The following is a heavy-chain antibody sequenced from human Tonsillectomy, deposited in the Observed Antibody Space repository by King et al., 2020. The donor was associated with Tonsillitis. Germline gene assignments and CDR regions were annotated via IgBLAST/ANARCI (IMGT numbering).Heavy chain of an antibody. CDR1: GFTFSNAW. CDR2: IKSKTDGGTT. D-gene: IGHD3-22*01. J-gene: IGHJ1*01. Sequence: EVQLVESGGGLVKPGGSLRLSCAASGFTFSNAWMSWVRQAPGKGLEWVGRIKSKTDGGTTDYAAPVKGRFTISRDDSKNTLYLQMNSLKTEDTAVSYCATDLTDYFDTSGYYKSPRFEYFQHCGQGTLITVSS. V-gene: IGHV3-15*01. CDR3: ATDLTDYFDTSGYYKSPRFEYFQH.